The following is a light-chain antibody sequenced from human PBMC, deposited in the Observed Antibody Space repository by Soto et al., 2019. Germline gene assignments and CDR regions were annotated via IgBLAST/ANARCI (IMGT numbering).Light chain of an antibody. Sequence: PTLSMSPEEIGILFSRASQSISRNLARYQQKPGQAPRLLIYGTSTRATGIPARFSGSGSGTEFTLTISSLQSEDFAFYYCQQYDKWTRTFGQGTKVDIK. V-gene: IGKV3-15*01. CDR2: GTS. CDR3: QQYDKWTRT. CDR1: QSISRN. J-gene: IGKJ1*01.